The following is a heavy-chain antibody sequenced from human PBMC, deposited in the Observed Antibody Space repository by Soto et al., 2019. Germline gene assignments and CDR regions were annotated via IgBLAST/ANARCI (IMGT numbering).Heavy chain of an antibody. CDR1: GFTFSYYG. D-gene: IGHD6-13*01. CDR2: IWSDGRDK. CDR3: ARWGIAAVGGSDY. Sequence: QVQVVESGGGVVQPGRSLRLSCAASGFTFSYYGMHWVRQAPGKGLEWLAVIWSDGRDKYYADSVKGRFTISRDNAKNTVDLQMDSRRAEDTGVYYCARWGIAAVGGSDYWGRGTLVIVSS. J-gene: IGHJ4*02. V-gene: IGHV3-33*01.